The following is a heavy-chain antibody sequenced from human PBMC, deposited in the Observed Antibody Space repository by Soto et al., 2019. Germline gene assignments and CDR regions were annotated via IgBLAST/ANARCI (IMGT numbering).Heavy chain of an antibody. CDR3: ARRRPTEYYNN. V-gene: IGHV3-11*05. Sequence: QVQLVESGGDVVKPGGSMRLSCATSGLPLSDYYMSWIRQDPGKGLEWVSSIGSSSSYTNYADSVKGRFTISRDNANNSLYLQMNSLRAEDTTVYYCARRRPTEYYNNWGSGPLVTVSA. CDR1: GLPLSDYY. CDR2: IGSSSSYT. J-gene: IGHJ4*02. D-gene: IGHD3-9*01.